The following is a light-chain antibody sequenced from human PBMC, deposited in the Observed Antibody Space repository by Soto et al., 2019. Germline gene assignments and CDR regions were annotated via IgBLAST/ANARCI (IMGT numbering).Light chain of an antibody. Sequence: EIVLTQSPCTLSLSPGERATLSCRASQSVSSRHLAWYKQKPGQAPRLVIYGASSRATGIPDRFSGSGSGTEFTLTISRLEPEDFEVYYCQQYNNWPPTFGQGTKVDIK. J-gene: IGKJ1*01. CDR2: GAS. V-gene: IGKV3-20*01. CDR1: QSVSSRH. CDR3: QQYNNWPPT.